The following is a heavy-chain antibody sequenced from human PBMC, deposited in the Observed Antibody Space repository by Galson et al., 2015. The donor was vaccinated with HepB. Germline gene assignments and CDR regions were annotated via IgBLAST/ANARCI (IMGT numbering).Heavy chain of an antibody. CDR3: ARLRFGEFCFDY. J-gene: IGHJ4*02. D-gene: IGHD3-10*01. CDR2: IYYSGST. Sequence: TLSLPCTVSGGSISSGGYYWSWIRQHPGKGLEWIGYIYYSGSTYYNPSLKSRVTISVDTSKNQFSLKLSSVTGADTAVYYCARLRFGEFCFDYWGQGTLVTVSS. V-gene: IGHV4-31*03. CDR1: GGSISSGGYY.